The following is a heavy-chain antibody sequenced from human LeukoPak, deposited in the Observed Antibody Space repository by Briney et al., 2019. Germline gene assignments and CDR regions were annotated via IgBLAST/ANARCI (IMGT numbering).Heavy chain of an antibody. D-gene: IGHD4-23*01. J-gene: IGHJ4*02. Sequence: PGGSLRLSCAASGFTFSSYDMHWVRQATGKGLEWVSAIGTAGDTYYPGSVKGRFTISRDDSKNTLYLQMNSLRAEDTAVYYCAKARIYGGNSFDYWGQGTLVTVSS. CDR2: IGTAGDT. V-gene: IGHV3-13*01. CDR1: GFTFSSYD. CDR3: AKARIYGGNSFDY.